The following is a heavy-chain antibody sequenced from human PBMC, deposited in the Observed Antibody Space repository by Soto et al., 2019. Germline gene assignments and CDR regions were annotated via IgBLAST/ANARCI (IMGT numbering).Heavy chain of an antibody. J-gene: IGHJ4*02. CDR3: TRTISALPGDDY. CDR2: IKQHGSKR. V-gene: IGHV3-7*01. Sequence: EVQLVESGGGLVQPGGSLRLSCAASGFTFNRYWMGWVRQAPGKGPEWLANIKQHGSKRYYVDSVKGRFTISRDNVKNSVSLQMNSLRAEDTAVCDCTRTISALPGDDYWGQGTLVTVSS. CDR1: GFTFNRYW. D-gene: IGHD6-6*01.